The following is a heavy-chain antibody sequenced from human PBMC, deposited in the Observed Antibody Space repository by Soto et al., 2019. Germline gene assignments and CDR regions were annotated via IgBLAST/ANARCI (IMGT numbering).Heavy chain of an antibody. V-gene: IGHV1-69*01. CDR2: VIPRFHLP. J-gene: IGHJ4*02. Sequence: QVQLVQSGAEVKKPGSSVKVSCKSSGGTFTSYAFSWVRQAPGQGLEWMGGVIPRFHLPNYAQKFQGRVTITADESTSTAYMELSSLRSEDTAVYYCARRVASSGYYWFDYWGQGTLVTVSS. CDR3: ARRVASSGYYWFDY. D-gene: IGHD3-22*01. CDR1: GGTFTSYA.